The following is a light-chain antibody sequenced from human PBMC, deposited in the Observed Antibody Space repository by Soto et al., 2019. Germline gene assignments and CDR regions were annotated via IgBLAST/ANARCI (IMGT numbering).Light chain of an antibody. J-gene: IGLJ1*01. Sequence: QSVLTQPASVSGSPGQSITISYTGTSSDVGGYNYVSWYQQHPGKAPKLMIYEVRNRPSGVSHRFSGSKSANTASLTISGLQAEDEADYYCSSYTSSSPYVFGTGTKVTVL. CDR2: EVR. CDR1: SSDVGGYNY. V-gene: IGLV2-14*01. CDR3: SSYTSSSPYV.